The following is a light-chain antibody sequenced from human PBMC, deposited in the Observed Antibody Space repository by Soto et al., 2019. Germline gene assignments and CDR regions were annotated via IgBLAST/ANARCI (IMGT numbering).Light chain of an antibody. CDR1: QSVSSK. V-gene: IGKV3D-15*01. Sequence: EIVMTQSPATLSVSPGERATLSCRASQSVSSKLAWYQQKPGQAPRLLIYGASTRAIGIPARFSGSGFGTEFTLTISSLQSEDFAVYYCQQYNNWPPITFGQGTRLEVK. CDR2: GAS. CDR3: QQYNNWPPIT. J-gene: IGKJ5*01.